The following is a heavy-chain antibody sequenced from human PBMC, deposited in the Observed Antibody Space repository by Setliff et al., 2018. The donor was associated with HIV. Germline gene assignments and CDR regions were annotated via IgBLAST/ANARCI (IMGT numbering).Heavy chain of an antibody. V-gene: IGHV1-2*02. CDR3: ARDNRFDYNSGRPLDY. D-gene: IGHD6-19*01. J-gene: IGHJ4*02. CDR2: INPNTGGT. CDR1: GYTFTEYH. Sequence: ASVKVSCKASGYTFTEYHMHWVRQAPGQGLEWMGSINPNTGGTNYAQKFQGRVTVTRDSPTRTAYMELKRLKSDDTAVYFCARDNRFDYNSGRPLDYWGQGTLVTVS.